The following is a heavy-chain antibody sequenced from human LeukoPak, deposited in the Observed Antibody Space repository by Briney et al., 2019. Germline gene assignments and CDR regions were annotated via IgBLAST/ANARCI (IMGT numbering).Heavy chain of an antibody. Sequence: SETLCLTCAVYGGSFSGYYWSWICQPPGKGLEWIGEINHSGSTNYNPSLKSRVTISVDTSKNQFSLKLSSVTAADTAVYYCARGPRQNSSFYVWGQGTLVNVSS. CDR1: GGSFSGYY. D-gene: IGHD6-19*01. J-gene: IGHJ4*02. CDR3: ARGPRQNSSFYV. CDR2: INHSGST. V-gene: IGHV4-34*01.